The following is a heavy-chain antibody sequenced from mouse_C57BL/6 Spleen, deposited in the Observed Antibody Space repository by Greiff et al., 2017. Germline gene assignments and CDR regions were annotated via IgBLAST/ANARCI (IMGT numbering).Heavy chain of an antibody. J-gene: IGHJ3*01. Sequence: EVQLQQSGPELVKPGASVKISCKASGYSFTGYYMNWVKQSPEKSLEWIGEINPSTGGTTYNQKFKAKATLTVDKSSSTAYMQLKSLTSDDSAVYYCVAKLAFAYWGQGTLVTVSA. CDR1: GYSFTGYY. CDR2: INPSTGGT. CDR3: VAKLAFAY. V-gene: IGHV1-42*01.